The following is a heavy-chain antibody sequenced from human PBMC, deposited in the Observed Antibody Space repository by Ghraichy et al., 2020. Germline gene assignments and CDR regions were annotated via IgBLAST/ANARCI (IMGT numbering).Heavy chain of an antibody. V-gene: IGHV4-39*01. J-gene: IGHJ6*02. CDR2: IYYSGIT. CDR3: ARHGGWIQLCFEAAGMDV. CDR1: GGSISSSSYY. D-gene: IGHD5-18*01. Sequence: SETLSLTCTVSGGSISSSSYYWGWIRQPPGKGLEWIGSIYYSGITYSNTSLKSRVTISVDTSKNQFSLKLSSVTAADTAVYYCARHGGWIQLCFEAAGMDVWGQGTTVTVSS.